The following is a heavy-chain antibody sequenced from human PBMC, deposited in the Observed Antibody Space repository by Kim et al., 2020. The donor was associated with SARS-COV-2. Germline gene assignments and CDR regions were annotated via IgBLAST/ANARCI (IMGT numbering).Heavy chain of an antibody. J-gene: IGHJ4*02. D-gene: IGHD6-13*01. Sequence: YYNPSLKSRVTLSVETSKNQFSLKMNPVTAADTSVFYCARHLTGSSWFDYWGQGTLVTVSS. V-gene: IGHV4-39*01. CDR3: ARHLTGSSWFDY.